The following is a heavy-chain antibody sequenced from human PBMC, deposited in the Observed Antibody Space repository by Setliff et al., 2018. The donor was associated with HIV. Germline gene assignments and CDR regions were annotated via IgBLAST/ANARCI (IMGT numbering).Heavy chain of an antibody. D-gene: IGHD3-22*01. CDR2: INTHTGSP. CDR1: GYSFNSYP. V-gene: IGHV7-4-1*02. Sequence: GASVKVSCKASGYSFNSYPLNWVRQAPGQGLEWMGWINTHTGSPTYAQGFTGRIVFSMDASVSTSYLEISSLKAEDTAVYYCARANPRYQDSNGYAYDMWGQGTMVTVSS. J-gene: IGHJ3*02. CDR3: ARANPRYQDSNGYAYDM.